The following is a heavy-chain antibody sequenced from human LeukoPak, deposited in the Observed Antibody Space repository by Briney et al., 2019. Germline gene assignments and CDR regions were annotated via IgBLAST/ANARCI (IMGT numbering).Heavy chain of an antibody. CDR1: GFTFSSYW. D-gene: IGHD2-2*01. Sequence: PGGSLRLSCAASGFTFSSYWMHWVRQAPGKGLVWVSRINSDGSSTSYADSVKGRLTISRDNAKNTLYLQMNSLRAEDTAVYYCARGTGYCSSTSCYLVDYWGQGTLVTVSS. CDR3: ARGTGYCSSTSCYLVDY. J-gene: IGHJ4*02. V-gene: IGHV3-74*01. CDR2: INSDGSST.